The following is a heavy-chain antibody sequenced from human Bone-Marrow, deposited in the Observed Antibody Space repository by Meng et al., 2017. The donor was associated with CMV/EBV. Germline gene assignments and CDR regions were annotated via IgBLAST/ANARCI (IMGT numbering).Heavy chain of an antibody. D-gene: IGHD3-22*01. J-gene: IGHJ5*02. V-gene: IGHV3-30*04. Sequence: GESLKISCVASGFSFSTYAMYWVRQAPGKGLEWVAVISNDESKENYADSVKGRFTISRDNSKNTLYLQMNSLRAEDTAVYYCARGRYYDSSGSGGFDPWGQGTLVTVSS. CDR2: ISNDESKE. CDR1: GFSFSTYA. CDR3: ARGRYYDSSGSGGFDP.